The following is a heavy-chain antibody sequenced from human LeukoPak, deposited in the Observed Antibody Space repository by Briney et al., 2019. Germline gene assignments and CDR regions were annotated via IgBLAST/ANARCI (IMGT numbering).Heavy chain of an antibody. CDR2: IYYSGST. J-gene: IGHJ3*02. CDR3: ARGSIEVQNAFDI. D-gene: IGHD6-6*01. V-gene: IGHV4-59*01. Sequence: SETLSLTCTVSGGSISSYYWSWIRQPPGKGLEWIGYIYYSGSTNYNPSLKSRVTISVDTSKDQFSLKLSSVTAADTAVYYCARGSIEVQNAFDIWGQGTMVTVSS. CDR1: GGSISSYY.